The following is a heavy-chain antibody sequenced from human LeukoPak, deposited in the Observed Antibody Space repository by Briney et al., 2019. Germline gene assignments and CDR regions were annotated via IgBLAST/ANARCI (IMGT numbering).Heavy chain of an antibody. V-gene: IGHV1-2*02. D-gene: IGHD1-26*01. J-gene: IGHJ4*02. CDR1: GYTFTGFF. Sequence: ASVTVPCKASGYTFTGFFMHWVRQAPGQGLEWMGWIDPDSGGTKYAQQFQGRVTMTRDTSISTAYIELSSLRSDDTAVYYCARAWSGSYYWGQGTLVTVSS. CDR2: IDPDSGGT. CDR3: ARAWSGSYY.